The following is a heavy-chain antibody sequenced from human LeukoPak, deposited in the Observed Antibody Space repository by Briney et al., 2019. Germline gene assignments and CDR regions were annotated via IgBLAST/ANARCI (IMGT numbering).Heavy chain of an antibody. CDR2: ISSSSSTI. CDR1: GFTFSTYS. D-gene: IGHD2-15*01. V-gene: IGHV3-48*01. Sequence: GGSLRLSCAASGFTFSTYSMNWVRQATGKGLEWVSYISSSSSTIYYADSVNGRFTISRENAKNSLYMQMNSLRAEDTAVYYCARDSSPDCWGQGTLVTVSS. CDR3: ARDSSPDC. J-gene: IGHJ4*02.